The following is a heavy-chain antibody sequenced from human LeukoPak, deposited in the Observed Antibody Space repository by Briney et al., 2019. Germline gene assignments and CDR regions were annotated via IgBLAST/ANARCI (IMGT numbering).Heavy chain of an antibody. Sequence: GGSLRLSCAASGFTFSSFSMSWVRQAPGKVLEWVSAISFSGDATYYADSVKGRFTISRDHSKTTLYLYMNSLRVEDTAIYFCARDSPVLTYWGQGSLVTVSS. J-gene: IGHJ4*02. CDR1: GFTFSSFS. CDR2: ISFSGDAT. CDR3: ARDSPVLTY. V-gene: IGHV3-23*01.